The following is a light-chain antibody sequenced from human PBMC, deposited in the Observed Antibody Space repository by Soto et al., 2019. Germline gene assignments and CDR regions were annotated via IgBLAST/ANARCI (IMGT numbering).Light chain of an antibody. CDR3: ASYTSTTTLVV. V-gene: IGLV2-14*01. CDR1: SSDVGGYNY. Sequence: QSALTQPASVSGSPGQSITISCTGTSSDVGGYNYVSWYQQHPGKAPRLVISGVNKRPSGISNRFSGSKSGNTASLTISGLQADDEAIYYCASYTSTTTLVVFGGGTKVTVL. J-gene: IGLJ2*01. CDR2: GVN.